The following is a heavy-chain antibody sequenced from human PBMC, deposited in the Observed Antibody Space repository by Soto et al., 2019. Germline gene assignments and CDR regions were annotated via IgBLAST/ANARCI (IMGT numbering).Heavy chain of an antibody. V-gene: IGHV1-69*13. CDR2: IIPIFGTA. CDR3: ARVPYALDYYYYGMDV. Sequence: GASVKVSCKASGGTFSSYAISWVRQAPGQGLEWMGGIIPIFGTANYAQKFQGRVTITADESTSTAYMELSSLRSEDTAVYYCARVPYALDYYYYGMDVWGQGTTVTVSS. D-gene: IGHD2-8*01. J-gene: IGHJ6*02. CDR1: GGTFSSYA.